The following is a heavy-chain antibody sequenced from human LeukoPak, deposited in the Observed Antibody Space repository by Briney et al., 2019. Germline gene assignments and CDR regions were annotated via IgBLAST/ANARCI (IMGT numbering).Heavy chain of an antibody. CDR2: ISGSGGST. J-gene: IGHJ6*02. Sequence: RSGGSLRLSCAASGFTFSSYAMSWVRQAPGKGLEWVSAISGSGGSTYYADSVKGRFTISRDNSKNTLYLQMNSLRAEDTAVYYCAKGRYYGSGSYSPYGMDVWGQGTTVTVSS. V-gene: IGHV3-23*01. CDR1: GFTFSSYA. D-gene: IGHD3-10*01. CDR3: AKGRYYGSGSYSPYGMDV.